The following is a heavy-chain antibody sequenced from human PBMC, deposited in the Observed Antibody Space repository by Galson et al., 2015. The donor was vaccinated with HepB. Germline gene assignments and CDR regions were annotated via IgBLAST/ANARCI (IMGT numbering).Heavy chain of an antibody. CDR2: ISYDGNNK. V-gene: IGHV3-30-3*01. D-gene: IGHD2-15*01. CDR3: SGDQSRTTATGSDY. Sequence: SLRLSCAASGFTFSGYAMHWVRQPPGKGLEWVAIISYDGNNKYYADSVKGRFTISRDNSQNTLYLQMNSLRTEDSAVYYCSGDQSRTTATGSDYWGQGTLVTVSS. CDR1: GFTFSGYA. J-gene: IGHJ4*02.